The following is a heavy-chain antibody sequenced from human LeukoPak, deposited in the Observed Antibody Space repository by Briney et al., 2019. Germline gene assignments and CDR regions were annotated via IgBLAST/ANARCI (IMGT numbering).Heavy chain of an antibody. CDR3: ARAYGDYYGYIDY. CDR2: ISYDGSNK. Sequence: GGSMRLSCAASGFTFSSYAMHRVRQAPGKGLEWVAVISYDGSNKYYADSVKGRFTISRDNSKNTLYLQMNSLRAEDTAVYYCARAYGDYYGYIDYWGQGTLVTVSS. CDR1: GFTFSSYA. J-gene: IGHJ4*02. D-gene: IGHD4-17*01. V-gene: IGHV3-30-3*01.